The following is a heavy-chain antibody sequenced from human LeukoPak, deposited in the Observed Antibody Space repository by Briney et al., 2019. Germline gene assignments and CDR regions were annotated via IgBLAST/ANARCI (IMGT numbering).Heavy chain of an antibody. Sequence: GGSLRLSCAASGFTFDDYAMHWVRQAPGKGLEWVSGISWNSGSIGYADSVKGRFTISRDNAKNSLYLQMNSLRAEDTALYYCAKSITMRNWGQGTLVTVSS. D-gene: IGHD3-22*01. CDR3: AKSITMRN. V-gene: IGHV3-9*01. CDR1: GFTFDDYA. J-gene: IGHJ4*02. CDR2: ISWNSGSI.